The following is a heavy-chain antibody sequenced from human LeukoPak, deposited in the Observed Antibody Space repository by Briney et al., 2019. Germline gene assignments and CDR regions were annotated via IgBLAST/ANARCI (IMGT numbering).Heavy chain of an antibody. CDR3: AKALGGSGSNFDY. CDR2: ISGSGGST. V-gene: IGHV3-23*01. D-gene: IGHD3-10*01. J-gene: IGHJ4*02. Sequence: GGSLRLSCAASGFTFSSYAMNWVRQAPGKGLEWVSTISGSGGSTYYADSVEGRFTISRDNSKNTLYLQMNSLRAEDTAVYYCAKALGGSGSNFDYWGQGTLVTVSS. CDR1: GFTFSSYA.